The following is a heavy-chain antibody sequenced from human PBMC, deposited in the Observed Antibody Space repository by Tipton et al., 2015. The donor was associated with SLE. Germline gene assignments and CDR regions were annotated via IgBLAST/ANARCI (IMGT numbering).Heavy chain of an antibody. CDR2: IKQDGTEL. V-gene: IGHV3-7*01. CDR3: AGDDYASGIT. J-gene: IGHJ5*02. D-gene: IGHD3-10*01. CDR1: GFNFSRSW. Sequence: SLRLSCVASGFNFSRSWMTWVRQSPGKGLEWVATIKQDGTELYYVDSVKGRFTISRDNAKNSLYLQMNSLRVEDTAVYFCAGDDYASGITWGQGTLVTVSS.